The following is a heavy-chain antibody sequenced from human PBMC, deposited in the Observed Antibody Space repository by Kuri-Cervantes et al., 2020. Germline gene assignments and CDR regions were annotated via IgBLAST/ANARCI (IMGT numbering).Heavy chain of an antibody. Sequence: GESLKISCVASGFVFSNHWMSWVRLAPGKGLEWVANINPDGSDRNYVDSVKGRFTISRDNAKNSLYLQMNSLRAEDTAVYYCARDYDRFLAGRVDYWGQGTLVTVSS. CDR1: GFVFSNHW. CDR3: ARDYDRFLAGRVDY. CDR2: INPDGSDR. V-gene: IGHV3-7*01. J-gene: IGHJ4*02. D-gene: IGHD2/OR15-2a*01.